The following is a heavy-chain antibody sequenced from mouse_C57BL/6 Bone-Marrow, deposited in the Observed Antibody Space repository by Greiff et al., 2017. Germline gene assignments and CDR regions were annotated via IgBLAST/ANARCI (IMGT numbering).Heavy chain of an antibody. V-gene: IGHV5-6*02. CDR2: ISSGGSYT. CDR1: GFTFSSYG. D-gene: IGHD1-1*01. CDR3: ARRGRRGYVDV. J-gene: IGHJ1*03. Sequence: DVKLVESGGDLVKPGGSLKLSCAASGFTFSSYGMSWVRQTPDKRLEWVATISSGGSYTYYPDSVKGRFTISRDNAKNTLYLQMSSLKSEDTAMYYCARRGRRGYVDVWGTGTTVTVSS.